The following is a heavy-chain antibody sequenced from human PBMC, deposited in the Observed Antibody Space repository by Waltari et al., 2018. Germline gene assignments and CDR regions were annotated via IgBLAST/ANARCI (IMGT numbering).Heavy chain of an antibody. D-gene: IGHD3-10*01. J-gene: IGHJ4*02. Sequence: QVQLVESGGGVVQPGRSLRLSCAASGFTFSSYGMHWVRQAPGKGLEWGAGISYDGRNKYYADYVKGRLTISRDNSKNTLYLQMNSLRAEDTAVYYCAKDGGTYYYGSGNPWLDYWGQGTLVTVSS. CDR2: ISYDGRNK. CDR1: GFTFSSYG. CDR3: AKDGGTYYYGSGNPWLDY. V-gene: IGHV3-30*18.